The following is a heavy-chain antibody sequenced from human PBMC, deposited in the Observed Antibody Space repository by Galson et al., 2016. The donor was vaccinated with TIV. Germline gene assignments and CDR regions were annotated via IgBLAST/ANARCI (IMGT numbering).Heavy chain of an antibody. CDR3: AKEGIKWLQLYYIDY. J-gene: IGHJ4*02. D-gene: IGHD5-24*01. CDR1: GVSFSSSA. Sequence: SLRLSCAASGVSFSSSAISWVRHAPGKGLEWVSAIARSGRAYYAASVKGRFTISRDNSKNTVYLQMDSLRAEDTAVYYCAKEGIKWLQLYYIDYWGQGILVTLSS. CDR2: IARSGRA. V-gene: IGHV3-23*01.